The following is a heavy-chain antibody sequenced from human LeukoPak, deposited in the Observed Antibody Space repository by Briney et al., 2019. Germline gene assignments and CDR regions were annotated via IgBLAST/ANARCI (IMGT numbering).Heavy chain of an antibody. Sequence: GGSLRLSCAASGFTFNNYAMNWVRQAPGKGLEWVSIVTGDGLTTNYADSVKGRFTISRDNAKNSLYLQLTSLRAEDTAVYYCARDYYYGLGAWGQGTLVTVSS. CDR1: GFTFNNYA. J-gene: IGHJ1*01. CDR3: ARDYYYGLGA. V-gene: IGHV3-48*03. CDR2: VTGDGLTT. D-gene: IGHD3-10*01.